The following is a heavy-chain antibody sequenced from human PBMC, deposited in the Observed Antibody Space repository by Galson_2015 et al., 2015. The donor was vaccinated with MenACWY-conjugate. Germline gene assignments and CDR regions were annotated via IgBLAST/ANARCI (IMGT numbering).Heavy chain of an antibody. CDR2: FKSQSDGGTA. CDR1: GFNFTYAW. CDR3: TTDMLGAYHLPPGDKYYFYGLGL. D-gene: IGHD3-16*01. V-gene: IGHV3-15*01. J-gene: IGHJ6*02. Sequence: SLRLSCAASGFNFTYAWMTWVRQAPGKGLEWDVHFKSQSDGGTAAFAATERGRVCIPRAGSKNTLDLPMNSLKPDNTAVYYCTTDMLGAYHLPPGDKYYFYGLGLWGQGTTVTVSS.